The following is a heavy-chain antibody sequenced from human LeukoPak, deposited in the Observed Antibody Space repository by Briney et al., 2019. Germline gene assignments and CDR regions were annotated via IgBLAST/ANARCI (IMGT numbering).Heavy chain of an antibody. D-gene: IGHD3-16*01. CDR2: ISYDGNNQ. CDR1: GSTFRSYA. Sequence: GGSLRLSCAASGSTFRSYAMHWVRQAPGTGLEWASFISYDGNNQYYADSVKGQFTISRDNSKNTLYLQMNSLRTEDTAVYYCAKDAGDQGYFDYWGQGTLVTVSS. J-gene: IGHJ4*02. CDR3: AKDAGDQGYFDY. V-gene: IGHV3-30*04.